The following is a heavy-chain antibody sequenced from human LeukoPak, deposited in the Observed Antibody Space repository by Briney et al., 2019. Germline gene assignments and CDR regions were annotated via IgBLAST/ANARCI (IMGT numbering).Heavy chain of an antibody. J-gene: IGHJ6*04. D-gene: IGHD1-26*01. CDR3: ARFYSGMDV. CDR1: GGSFSGYY. CDR2: IYTSGST. V-gene: IGHV4-59*10. Sequence: SETLSLTCAVYGGSFSGYYWSWIRQPPGKGLEWIGRIYTSGSTNYNPSLKSRVTMSVDTSKNQFSLTLSSVTAADTAVYYCARFYSGMDVWGKGTTVTVSS.